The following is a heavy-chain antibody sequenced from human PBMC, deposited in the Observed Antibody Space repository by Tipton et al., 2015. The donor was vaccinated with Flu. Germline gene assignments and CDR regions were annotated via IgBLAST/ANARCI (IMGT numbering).Heavy chain of an antibody. J-gene: IGHJ5*02. CDR1: GFAFSSYW. D-gene: IGHD2-2*01. Sequence: SLRLSCAASGFAFSSYWVLWVRQTPGKGLEWVANIKQDGTEKRYVASVEGRFTISRDNALNSVFLEMNNLRVEDTGIYYCARDRSTNWQGPFDPWGQGTLVNVSS. V-gene: IGHV3-7*03. CDR3: ARDRSTNWQGPFDP. CDR2: IKQDGTEK.